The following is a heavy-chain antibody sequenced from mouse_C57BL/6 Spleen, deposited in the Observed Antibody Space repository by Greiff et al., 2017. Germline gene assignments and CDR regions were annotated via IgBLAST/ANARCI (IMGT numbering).Heavy chain of an antibody. Sequence: EVQGVESGGDLVKPGGSLKLSCAASGFTFSSYGMSWVRQTPDKRLEWVATISSGGSYTYYPDSVKGRFTISRDNAKNTLYLQMSSLKSEDTAMYYCATPSTVDYAMDYWGQGTSVTVSS. D-gene: IGHD1-1*01. CDR2: ISSGGSYT. CDR1: GFTFSSYG. CDR3: ATPSTVDYAMDY. V-gene: IGHV5-6*01. J-gene: IGHJ4*01.